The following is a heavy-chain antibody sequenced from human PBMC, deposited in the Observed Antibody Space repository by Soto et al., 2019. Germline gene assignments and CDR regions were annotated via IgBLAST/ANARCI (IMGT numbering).Heavy chain of an antibody. CDR3: ATSSGSGYYALSY. CDR1: GYTFTNYG. D-gene: IGHD3-22*01. CDR2: SSTYNDNP. J-gene: IGHJ4*02. V-gene: IGHV1-18*01. Sequence: QVQLVQSGGEVKKPGASVKVSCKASGYTFTNYGITWVRQAPGQGLEWMGWSSTYNDNPHYAQKFQGRVTMTTDTSTSTAYMELRSLRSDDTAVYYCATSSGSGYYALSYWGQGTLVTVSS.